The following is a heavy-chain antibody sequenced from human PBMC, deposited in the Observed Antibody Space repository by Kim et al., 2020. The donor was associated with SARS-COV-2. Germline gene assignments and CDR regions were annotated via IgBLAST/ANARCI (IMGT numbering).Heavy chain of an antibody. Sequence: GGSLRLSCAASGFTFSDYYMSWIRQAPGKGLEWVSYISSSGSTIYYADSVKGRFTISRDNAKNSLYLQMNSLRAQDTAVYYCARDLIAAAGSTYYYGMDVWGQGPTVTVSS. V-gene: IGHV3-11*04. CDR2: ISSSGSTI. J-gene: IGHJ6*02. CDR1: GFTFSDYY. CDR3: ARDLIAAAGSTYYYGMDV. D-gene: IGHD6-13*01.